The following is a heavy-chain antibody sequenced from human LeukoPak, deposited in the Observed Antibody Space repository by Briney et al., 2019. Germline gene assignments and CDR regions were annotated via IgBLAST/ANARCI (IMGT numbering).Heavy chain of an antibody. CDR3: AKDRTDYYYYGMDV. Sequence: GRSLRLSCAASGFNFDDYAMHWVRQAPGKGLEWISGISWNSGSIGYADSVKGRFTISRDNAKNSLYLQMNSLRVEDTALYYCAKDRTDYYYYGMDVWGQGTTVTVSS. CDR2: ISWNSGSI. CDR1: GFNFDDYA. J-gene: IGHJ6*02. V-gene: IGHV3-9*01.